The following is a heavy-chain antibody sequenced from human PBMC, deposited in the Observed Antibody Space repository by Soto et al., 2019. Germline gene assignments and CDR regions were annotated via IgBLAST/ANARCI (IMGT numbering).Heavy chain of an antibody. V-gene: IGHV1-3*01. CDR1: GYTFTSYA. J-gene: IGHJ6*02. D-gene: IGHD2-2*01. Sequence: ASVKVSCKASGYTFTSYAMHWVRQAPGQRLEWMGWINAGNGNTKYSQKFQGRVTITRDTSASTAYMELSSLRSEDTAVYYCARGKRYCSSTSCYPGMDVWGQGTTVTVSS. CDR2: INAGNGNT. CDR3: ARGKRYCSSTSCYPGMDV.